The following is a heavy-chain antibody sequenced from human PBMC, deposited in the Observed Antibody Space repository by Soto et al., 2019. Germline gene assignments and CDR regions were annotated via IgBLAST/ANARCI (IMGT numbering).Heavy chain of an antibody. V-gene: IGHV1-18*04. J-gene: IGHJ6*02. CDR2: ISAYNGNT. D-gene: IGHD3-3*01. Sequence: ASVKVSCKASGYIVTSYGISWVRQAPGQGLEWMGWISAYNGNTSYAQKLQGRVTMTTDTSTSTAYMELRSLRSDDTAVYYCARHRGTIFGVVITYYYYYYGMDVWGQGTTVTVSS. CDR3: ARHRGTIFGVVITYYYYYYGMDV. CDR1: GYIVTSYG.